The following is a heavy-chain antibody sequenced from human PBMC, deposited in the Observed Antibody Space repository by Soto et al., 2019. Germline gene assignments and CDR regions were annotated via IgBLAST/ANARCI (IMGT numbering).Heavy chain of an antibody. D-gene: IGHD5-18*01. Sequence: SETLSLTCTVSGGSISSGGYYWSWIRQHPGKGLEWIGYIYYSGSTYYNPSLKSRVTISVDTSKNQFSLKLSSVTAADTAVYYCATVGDSYGFEYWGQGTLVTVSS. V-gene: IGHV4-31*03. CDR2: IYYSGST. CDR3: ATVGDSYGFEY. CDR1: GGSISSGGYY. J-gene: IGHJ4*02.